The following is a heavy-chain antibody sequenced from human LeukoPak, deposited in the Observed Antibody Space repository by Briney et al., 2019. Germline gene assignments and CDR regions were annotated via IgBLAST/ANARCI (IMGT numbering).Heavy chain of an antibody. CDR3: ARSDGYGLVGI. J-gene: IGHJ3*02. CDR2: IYCSGSI. D-gene: IGHD3-10*01. Sequence: PSETLSLTCSVSGASISSGSNYWGWIRQPPGKTLEWIGSIYCSGSIYYHPSGKSQFIIIIDKPKNPFSLTLSSVTAADTAVYYCARSDGYGLVGIWGQGTMVTVSS. V-gene: IGHV4-39*07. CDR1: GASISSGSNY.